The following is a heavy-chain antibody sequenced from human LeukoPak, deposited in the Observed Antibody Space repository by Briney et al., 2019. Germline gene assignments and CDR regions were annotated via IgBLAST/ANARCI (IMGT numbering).Heavy chain of an antibody. V-gene: IGHV3-30*04. CDR2: ISYDGGNK. CDR3: ARGTVYYSDTSGYYPAFDY. Sequence: GGSLRLSCAASGFTFSSYAMHWVRQAPGKGLEWVALISYDGGNKNYADSVEGRFTISRDNSKNTLYLQMNGLRTEDTAVYYCARGTVYYSDTSGYYPAFDYWGQGTLVTVSS. CDR1: GFTFSSYA. J-gene: IGHJ4*02. D-gene: IGHD3-22*01.